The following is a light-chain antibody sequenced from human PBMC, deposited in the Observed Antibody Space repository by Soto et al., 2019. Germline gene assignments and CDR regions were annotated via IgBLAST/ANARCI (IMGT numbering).Light chain of an antibody. CDR3: QQYNSWPPLT. CDR1: QSISGL. CDR2: GAS. Sequence: EIVMTQSPATLSVSPGERATLFCRASQSISGLLAWYQQKPGQAPRLLIYGASTRATGVPARFSGRGSGTEFTLTISNLQSEDFAVYYCQQYNSWPPLTFGGGTKVEIK. J-gene: IGKJ4*01. V-gene: IGKV3-15*01.